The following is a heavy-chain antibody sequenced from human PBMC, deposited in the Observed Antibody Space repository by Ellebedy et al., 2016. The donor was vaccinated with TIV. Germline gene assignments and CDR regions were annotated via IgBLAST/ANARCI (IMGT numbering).Heavy chain of an antibody. D-gene: IGHD1-26*01. CDR1: GFTFSTYA. CDR3: ARESLGAGDY. Sequence: GESLKISCAASGFTFSTYAVLWVRQAPGKGLEWVALISDDGGNKYYADSVKGRFTISRDNSKNTLYLQMSSLRPADTAVYYCARESLGAGDYWGQGTLVTVSS. V-gene: IGHV3-30-3*01. CDR2: ISDDGGNK. J-gene: IGHJ4*02.